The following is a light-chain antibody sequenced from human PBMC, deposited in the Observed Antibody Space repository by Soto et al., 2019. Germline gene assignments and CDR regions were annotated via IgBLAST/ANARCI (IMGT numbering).Light chain of an antibody. CDR3: SSYAGSNFYV. CDR2: EVS. CDR1: SSDVGGYNY. V-gene: IGLV2-8*01. Sequence: QSALTQPPSASVSPGQSVTISCTGTSSDVGGYNYVSWYQQHPGKAPKLMIYEVSKRPSGVPDRFSGSKSGNTASLTVSGLQAEDEADYYCSSYAGSNFYVFGTGTKVNVL. J-gene: IGLJ1*01.